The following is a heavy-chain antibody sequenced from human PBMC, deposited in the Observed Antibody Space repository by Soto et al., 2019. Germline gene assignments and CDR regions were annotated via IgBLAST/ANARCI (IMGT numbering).Heavy chain of an antibody. CDR1: CGAIRSYY. CDR3: ARAYYDSSGYYDGGIHDY. D-gene: IGHD3-22*01. J-gene: IGHJ4*02. V-gene: IGHV4-59*01. Sequence: SETLSLSFTVSCGAIRSYYWSWIRQPPVKGLEWIGYIYYSGSTNYNPSLKSRVTISVDTSKNQFSLKLSSVTAADTAVYYCARAYYDSSGYYDGGIHDYWGQGTLVTVSS. CDR2: IYYSGST.